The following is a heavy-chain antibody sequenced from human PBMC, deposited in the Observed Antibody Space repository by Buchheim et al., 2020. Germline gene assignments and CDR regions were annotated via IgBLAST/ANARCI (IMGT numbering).Heavy chain of an antibody. J-gene: IGHJ6*02. D-gene: IGHD3-22*01. CDR1: GYTFTGYY. Sequence: QVQLVQSGAEVKKPGASVKVSCKASGYTFTGYYMHWVRQAPGQGLEWMGWINPNSGGTNYAQKFQGRVTMTRDTSISTAYMELSRLGSDDTAVYYCARNYYDSSGYYPYYYYGMDVWGQGTT. CDR2: INPNSGGT. V-gene: IGHV1-2*02. CDR3: ARNYYDSSGYYPYYYYGMDV.